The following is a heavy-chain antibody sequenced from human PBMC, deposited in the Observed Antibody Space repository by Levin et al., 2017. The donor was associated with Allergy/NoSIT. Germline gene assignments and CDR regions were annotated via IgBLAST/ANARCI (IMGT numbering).Heavy chain of an antibody. V-gene: IGHV3-53*01. CDR1: GFTVSSSY. CDR2: LYGSGHT. CDR3: AKFLAAENMGDYFEN. Sequence: PGESLKISCAASGFTVSSSYMSWVRQAPGKGLEWVSVLYGSGHTYYPDSVKGRFTIYRDNSKNTLYLEMNSLRAEDTAVYYCAKFLAAENMGDYFENWGQGTLVTVSS. J-gene: IGHJ4*02. D-gene: IGHD2/OR15-2a*01.